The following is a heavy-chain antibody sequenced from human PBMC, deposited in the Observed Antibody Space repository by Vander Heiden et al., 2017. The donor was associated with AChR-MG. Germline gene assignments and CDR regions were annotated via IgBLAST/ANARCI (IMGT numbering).Heavy chain of an antibody. CDR1: GCTGGSNS. CDR3: ARDTHRGGYGPDDY. D-gene: IGHD5-12*01. CDR2: IGDSDGSR. J-gene: IGHJ4*01. Sequence: EVQLSESGGGWVQPGGSLRLPGAAAGCTGGSNSMSWCRRAPGKGVEWLSGIGDSDGSRYYTDSVKGRFTISRDDSKNTLYLQMNSLRAEDAAVYYCARDTHRGGYGPDDYWGHGTLVTVSS. V-gene: IGHV3-23*01.